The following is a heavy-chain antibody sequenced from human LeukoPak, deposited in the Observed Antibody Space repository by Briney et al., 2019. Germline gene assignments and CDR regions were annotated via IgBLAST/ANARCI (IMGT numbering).Heavy chain of an antibody. CDR3: ARGVDVAWKFDY. J-gene: IGHJ4*02. V-gene: IGHV4-31*03. Sequence: PSETLSLTCTVSGGSISSDGYFWNWIRQHPGKGLEWIGYIYSSGSTPYNPSLKSRLTISVDTSKNQFSLKLSSVTAADTAVYYCARGVDVAWKFDYWGQGTLITVSS. CDR2: IYSSGST. CDR1: GGSISSDGYF. D-gene: IGHD1-1*01.